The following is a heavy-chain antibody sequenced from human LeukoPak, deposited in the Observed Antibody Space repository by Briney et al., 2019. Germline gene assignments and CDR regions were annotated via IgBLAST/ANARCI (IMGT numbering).Heavy chain of an antibody. V-gene: IGHV4-4*02. CDR1: GGSISGTNW. CDR2: ISLRGLT. Sequence: PSETLSLTCGVSGGSISGTNWWSWVRQPPGQGLEWIGEISLRGLTNYNPSLRSRLTMSLDESKNQVSLRLSSVTAADTAVYYCARHGTISSESYFDYWGQGALVTVSS. J-gene: IGHJ4*02. D-gene: IGHD1-14*01. CDR3: ARHGTISSESYFDY.